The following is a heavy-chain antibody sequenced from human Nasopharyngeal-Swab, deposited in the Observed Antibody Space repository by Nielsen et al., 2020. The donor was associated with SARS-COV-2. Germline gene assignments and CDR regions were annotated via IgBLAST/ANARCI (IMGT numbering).Heavy chain of an antibody. V-gene: IGHV4-34*01. D-gene: IGHD3-22*01. CDR2: INHRGST. J-gene: IGHJ4*02. Sequence: SETLSLTCAVYGGSFTDYYWTWIRQPPGKGLEWIGKINHRGSTNYNPYLKSRVTISADTSKNQFSLNLSSVTAADTAVYYCASSLGSYYDSSGYYVGPLDFWGQGTLVTVSS. CDR1: GGSFTDYY. CDR3: ASSLGSYYDSSGYYVGPLDF.